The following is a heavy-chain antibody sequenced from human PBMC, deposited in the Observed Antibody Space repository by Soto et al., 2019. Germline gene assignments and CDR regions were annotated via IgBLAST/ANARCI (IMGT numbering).Heavy chain of an antibody. V-gene: IGHV4-30-2*01. CDR2: IYLSGST. CDR1: VGSISGVGYS. D-gene: IGHD2-2*01. Sequence: QLQLQESGSGLVKPSQTLSLTCAASVGSISGVGYSWGWFRQPPGKGLEWIGYIYLSGSTYYNPSLKSRVTISVDRSKNQFSLKLSSVTAADTAVYYCARVPDRWGQGTLVTVSS. J-gene: IGHJ5*02. CDR3: ARVPDR.